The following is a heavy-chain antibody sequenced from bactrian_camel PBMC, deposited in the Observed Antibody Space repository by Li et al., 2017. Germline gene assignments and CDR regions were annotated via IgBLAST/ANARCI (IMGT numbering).Heavy chain of an antibody. V-gene: IGHV3S55*01. CDR2: ISSGGST. D-gene: IGHD5*01. Sequence: VQLVESGGGSVQAGGSLRLSCAASGLTIGSQCMGWFRQAPGQEREGVVSISSGGSTYSADFVRGRFTISQDHANNTVYLQMNRLKPEDTGVYYCAARRRGCSLTSARVDYWGQGTQVTVS. CDR3: AARRRGCSLTSARVDY. J-gene: IGHJ4*01. CDR1: GLTIGSQC.